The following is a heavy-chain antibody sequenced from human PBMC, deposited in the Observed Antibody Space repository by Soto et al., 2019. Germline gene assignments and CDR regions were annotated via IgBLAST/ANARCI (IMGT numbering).Heavy chain of an antibody. V-gene: IGHV1-18*01. D-gene: IGHD6-19*01. Sequence: ASVKVSCKASGYTFTSYGISWVRQAPGQGLEWMGWISAYNGNTNYAQKLQGRVTMTTDTSTSTAYMELRSLRSDDTAVYYCARDDRDIAVAGWDYYYGMDVWGQGNTVTV. CDR2: ISAYNGNT. J-gene: IGHJ6*02. CDR3: ARDDRDIAVAGWDYYYGMDV. CDR1: GYTFTSYG.